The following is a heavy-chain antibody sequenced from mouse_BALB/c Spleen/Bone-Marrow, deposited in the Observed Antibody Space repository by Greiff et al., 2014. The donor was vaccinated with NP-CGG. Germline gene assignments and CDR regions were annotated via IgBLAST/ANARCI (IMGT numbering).Heavy chain of an antibody. CDR3: ARGNWEAMGY. CDR2: INPSTGHT. D-gene: IGHD4-1*01. CDR1: GYTFTSHW. V-gene: IGHV1-7*01. J-gene: IGHJ4*01. Sequence: QVHVKQSGAELAKPGASVKMSCKASGYTFTSHWMHWVKQRPGQGLEWIGYINPSTGHTEYDQKFKDKATLTADKSSSTAYMQLSSLTSEDSAVYYCARGNWEAMGYWGQGTSVTVSS.